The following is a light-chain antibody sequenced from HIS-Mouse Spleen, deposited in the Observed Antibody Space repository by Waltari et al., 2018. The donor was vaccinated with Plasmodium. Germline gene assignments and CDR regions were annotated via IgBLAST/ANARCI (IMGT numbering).Light chain of an antibody. J-gene: IGKJ3*01. CDR2: CSS. Sequence: EIVMTQSPATLSVSPGERATLSCRASQIVSSNLAWYQQKPGQAPRLLIYCSSTRATGIPARVSGSGSGTEFTLTISSLQSEDFAVYYCQQYNNWSFTFGPGTKVDIK. V-gene: IGKV3-15*01. CDR1: QIVSSN. CDR3: QQYNNWSFT.